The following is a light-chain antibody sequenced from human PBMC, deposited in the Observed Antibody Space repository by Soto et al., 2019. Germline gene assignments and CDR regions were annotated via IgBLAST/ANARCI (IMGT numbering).Light chain of an antibody. CDR1: QNILSN. Sequence: EIVMKQSPATLSVSPGERVTLSCRASQNILSNLAWYQQKPGQAPRLLIYGASTRATGIPARFSGDGSVTHFTLTISRLEAEDFVMYYCQQYGSSPITFGQGTLLEVK. CDR3: QQYGSSPIT. V-gene: IGKV3D-15*02. J-gene: IGKJ5*01. CDR2: GAS.